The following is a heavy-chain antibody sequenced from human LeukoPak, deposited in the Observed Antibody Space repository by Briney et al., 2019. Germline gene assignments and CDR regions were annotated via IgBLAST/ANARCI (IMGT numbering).Heavy chain of an antibody. CDR1: GYTFTGYY. V-gene: IGHV1-2*02. J-gene: IGHJ3*02. CDR3: ARYWAGTMSPYDAFDI. Sequence: ASVTVSFKASGYTFTGYYMHWVRQAPGQGLEWMGWVNPNSGGTNYAQKFQGRVTMTRDTSISTAYMELSRLRSDDTAVYYCARYWAGTMSPYDAFDIWGQGTMVTVSS. CDR2: VNPNSGGT. D-gene: IGHD1-1*01.